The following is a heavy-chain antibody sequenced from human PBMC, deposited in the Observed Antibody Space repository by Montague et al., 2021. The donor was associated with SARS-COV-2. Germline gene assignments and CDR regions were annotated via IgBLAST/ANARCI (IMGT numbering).Heavy chain of an antibody. Sequence: CAISGDSVARQRGASDWHRHAPSTHLQRLGRPQHRNKWDSDYAEXXKRRLVITPDTSKNQVSLQLNSVIPEDTAVYFCASSGITLTGLDAFDIWGQGTMVTVSS. CDR1: GDSVARQRGA. J-gene: IGHJ3*02. CDR2: PQHRNKWDS. D-gene: IGHD3-9*01. V-gene: IGHV6-1*01. CDR3: ASSGITLTGLDAFDI.